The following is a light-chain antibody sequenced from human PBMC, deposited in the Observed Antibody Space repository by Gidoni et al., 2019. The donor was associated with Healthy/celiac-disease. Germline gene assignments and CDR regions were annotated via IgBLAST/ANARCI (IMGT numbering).Light chain of an antibody. CDR2: WAS. CDR1: QSVLYSSNNKNY. Sequence: TINCKSSQSVLYSSNNKNYLAWYQQKPGQPPKLLIYWASTRESGVPDRFSGSGSGTDFTLTISSLQAEDVAVYYCQQYYSTPPTFGQGTKVEIK. V-gene: IGKV4-1*01. J-gene: IGKJ1*01. CDR3: QQYYSTPPT.